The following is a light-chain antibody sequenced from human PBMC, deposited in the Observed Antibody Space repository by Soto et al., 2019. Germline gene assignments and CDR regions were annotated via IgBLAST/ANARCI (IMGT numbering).Light chain of an antibody. CDR3: SSYASSSIRL. V-gene: IGLV2-8*01. J-gene: IGLJ3*02. CDR1: SSDVGSYKF. CDR2: EVS. Sequence: QSALTQPPSASGSPGQSVTISCTGTSSDVGSYKFVSWYQQHPGKAPKLMMYEVSKRPSGVPDRFSGSKSGNTASLTVSGLQAEDEADYFGSSYASSSIRLFGGGTKVTVL.